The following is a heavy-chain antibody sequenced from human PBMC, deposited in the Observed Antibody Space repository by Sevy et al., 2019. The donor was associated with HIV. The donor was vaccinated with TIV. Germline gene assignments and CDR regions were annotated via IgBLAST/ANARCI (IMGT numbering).Heavy chain of an antibody. J-gene: IGHJ5*02. CDR2: IYSGGST. CDR3: ARPDSGIYNWGFDH. Sequence: GGSLRLSCAASTVAVSSNYMAWVRQAPGKGLEWVSVIYSGGSTYYTDSVKGRLTISRDNSKNTLYLQMNSLRAEDTAVYYGARPDSGIYNWGFDHWGQGTLVTVSS. V-gene: IGHV3-53*01. D-gene: IGHD1-1*01. CDR1: TVAVSSNY.